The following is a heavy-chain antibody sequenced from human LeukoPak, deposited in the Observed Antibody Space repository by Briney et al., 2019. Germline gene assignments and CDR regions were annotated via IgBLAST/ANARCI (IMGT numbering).Heavy chain of an antibody. CDR1: GYTFTSYG. CDR2: ISAYNGNT. D-gene: IGHD3-22*01. V-gene: IGHV1-18*01. Sequence: ASVKVSFKASGYTFTSYGISWVRQAPGQGLEWMGWISAYNGNTNYAQKLQGRVTMTTDTSTSTAYMELRSLRSDDTAVYYCAREYYDSSGGAFDIWGQGTMVTVSS. CDR3: AREYYDSSGGAFDI. J-gene: IGHJ3*02.